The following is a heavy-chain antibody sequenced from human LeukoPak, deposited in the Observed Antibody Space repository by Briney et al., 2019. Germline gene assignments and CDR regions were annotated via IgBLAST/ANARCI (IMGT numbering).Heavy chain of an antibody. J-gene: IGHJ4*02. Sequence: GGSLRLSCAASGFTFTDYYMSWIRQAPGKGLEWISYISSSGSTMYYADSVKGRFTISRDNSKNTLYLQMNSLTAEDTAVYYCARDKREQWLAIDYWGQGTLVTVSS. D-gene: IGHD6-19*01. CDR2: ISSSGSTM. V-gene: IGHV3-11*04. CDR3: ARDKREQWLAIDY. CDR1: GFTFTDYY.